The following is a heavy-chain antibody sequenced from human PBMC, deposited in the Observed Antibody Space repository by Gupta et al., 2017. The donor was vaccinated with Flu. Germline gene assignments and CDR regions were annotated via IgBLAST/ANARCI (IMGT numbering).Heavy chain of an antibody. J-gene: IGHJ4*02. D-gene: IGHD2-8*02. CDR1: GVTSPASW. CDR3: ARDKGYDGSVGYHFDN. V-gene: IGHV3-7*01. Sequence: EVRPVEAGGAWAQPGGSRRLSCAASGVTSPASWLTSVRRFQGRGLEWVASIKGDGSESDYLGTVKGRFTISRDNAENSLHLQMNSMRAEDAATYYCARDKGYDGSVGYHFDNWGQGAPVTVSS. CDR2: IKGDGSES.